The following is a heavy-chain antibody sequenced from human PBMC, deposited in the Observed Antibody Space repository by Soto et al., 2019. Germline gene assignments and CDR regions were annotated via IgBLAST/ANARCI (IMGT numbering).Heavy chain of an antibody. V-gene: IGHV1-69*02. D-gene: IGHD6-19*01. CDR3: VRALRRVVAGKTSDI. CDR1: GSTFSSQS. J-gene: IGHJ3*02. Sequence: SVKVSCKASGSTFSSQSISWVRPAPGQGLEWMGRIIPILGIANYAQKFQGRVTITADKSTSQAYMELSRLRSEDTAVYYCVRALRRVVAGKTSDIWGQGTMGTVSS. CDR2: IIPILGIA.